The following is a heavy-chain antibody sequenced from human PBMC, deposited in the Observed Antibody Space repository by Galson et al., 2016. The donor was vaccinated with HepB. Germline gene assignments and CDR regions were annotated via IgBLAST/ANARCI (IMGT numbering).Heavy chain of an antibody. CDR3: ASIFRYSSSQHPGY. J-gene: IGHJ4*02. D-gene: IGHD6-13*01. Sequence: SLRLSCAVSGLTFSEYWMTWVRQAPGKGLEWVANINQDGSDKSYVDSMKGRFTISGDNAKNSLYLQMNSLRAEDTAVYYCASIFRYSSSQHPGYWGQGTLVTVSS. CDR1: GLTFSEYW. V-gene: IGHV3-7*03. CDR2: INQDGSDK.